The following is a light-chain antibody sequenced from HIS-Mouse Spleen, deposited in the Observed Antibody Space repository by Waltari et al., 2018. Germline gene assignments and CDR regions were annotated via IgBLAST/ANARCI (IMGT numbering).Light chain of an antibody. J-gene: IGLJ2*01. CDR3: YSTDSSGNHRV. CDR1: ALPKKY. CDR2: EDS. Sequence: SYELTQPPSVSVSPGQTARITCSGAALPKKYAYWYQQKSGQAPVLVIYEDSNRPPGIPERFSGSSSGTMATLTISGAQVEDEADYYCYSTDSSGNHRVFGGGTKLTVL. V-gene: IGLV3-10*01.